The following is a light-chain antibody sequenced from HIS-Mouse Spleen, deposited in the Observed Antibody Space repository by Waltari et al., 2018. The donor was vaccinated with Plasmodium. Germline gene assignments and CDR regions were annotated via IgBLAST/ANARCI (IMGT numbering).Light chain of an antibody. J-gene: IGLJ2*01. CDR3: SSYADSNNLV. CDR2: EVS. CDR1: SRAVGGYTY. Sequence: QSALTQPPSASGSPGQSVTISCTGTSRAVGGYTYVSWYQQHPGKAPKLMIYEVSKRPSGVPDRFSGSKSGNTASLTVSGLQAEDEADYYCSSYADSNNLVFGGGTKLTVL. V-gene: IGLV2-8*01.